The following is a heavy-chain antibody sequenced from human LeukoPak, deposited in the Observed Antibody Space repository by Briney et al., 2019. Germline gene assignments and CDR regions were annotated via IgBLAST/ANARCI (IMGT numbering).Heavy chain of an antibody. V-gene: IGHV4-4*07. Sequence: SETLSLTCTVSGGSISSYYWSWIRQPAGKGLEWIGRIYTSGSTNYNPSLKSRVTMSVDTSKNQFSLKLSSVTAADTAVYYCARDRRDGYNHNWYLDPWGRGTLVTVSS. CDR1: GGSISSYY. CDR2: IYTSGST. J-gene: IGHJ2*01. D-gene: IGHD5-24*01. CDR3: ARDRRDGYNHNWYLDP.